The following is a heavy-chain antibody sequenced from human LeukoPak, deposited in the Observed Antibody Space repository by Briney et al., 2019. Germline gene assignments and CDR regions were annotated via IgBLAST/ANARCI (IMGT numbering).Heavy chain of an antibody. J-gene: IGHJ6*03. V-gene: IGHV4-59*01. CDR1: GGSISSYY. CDR2: IYYSGST. D-gene: IGHD6-13*01. Sequence: SETLSLTCTVSGGSISSYYWSWIRQPPGKGLEWIGYIYYSGSTNYNPSLKSRVTISVDTSKNQFSLKLSSVTAADTAVYYCARVILAAGNYYYYYMDVWGKGTTVTVSS. CDR3: ARVILAAGNYYYYYMDV.